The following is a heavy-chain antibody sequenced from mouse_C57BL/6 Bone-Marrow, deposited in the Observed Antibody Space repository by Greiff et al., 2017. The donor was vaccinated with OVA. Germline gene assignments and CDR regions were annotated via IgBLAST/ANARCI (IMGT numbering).Heavy chain of an antibody. CDR1: GYAFSSSW. V-gene: IGHV1-82*01. CDR3: GYYDGSLDY. Sequence: QVQLQQSGPELVKPGASVKISCKASGYAFSSSWMNWVKQRPGKGLEWIGRIYPGDGDTNYNGKFKGKATLTADKSSSTAYMQLSSLTSEDATVYYYGYYDGSLDYWGQGTTLTVSS. J-gene: IGHJ2*01. D-gene: IGHD1-1*01. CDR2: IYPGDGDT.